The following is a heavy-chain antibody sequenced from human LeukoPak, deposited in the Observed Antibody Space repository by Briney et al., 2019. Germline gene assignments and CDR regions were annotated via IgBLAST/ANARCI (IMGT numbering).Heavy chain of an antibody. D-gene: IGHD2-2*02. CDR2: IYYSGTT. V-gene: IGHV4-39*07. CDR1: GGSISSSYNY. CDR3: ARGLPHIVVVPAAIPERYYYGMDV. J-gene: IGHJ6*02. Sequence: SGTLSLTCTVSGGSISSSYNYWAWIRQPPGKGLEWIGSIYYSGTTYYNPSLKSRVTISVDTSKNQFSLKLSSVTAADTAVYYCARGLPHIVVVPAAIPERYYYGMDVWGQGTTVTVSS.